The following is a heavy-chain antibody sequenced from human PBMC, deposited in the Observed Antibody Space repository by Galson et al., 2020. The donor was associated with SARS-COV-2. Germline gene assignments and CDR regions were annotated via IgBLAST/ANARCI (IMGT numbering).Heavy chain of an antibody. V-gene: IGHV3-53*01. D-gene: IGHD6-19*01. CDR3: AREEQYSSGWYDWYFDL. CDR2: IYSGGST. J-gene: IGHJ2*01. CDR1: GFTVSSNY. Sequence: GGSLRLSCAASGFTVSSNYMSWVRQAPGKGLEWVSVIYSGGSTYYAASVKGRFTISRDNSKNTLYLQMNSLRAEDTAVYYCAREEQYSSGWYDWYFDLWGRGTLVTVSS.